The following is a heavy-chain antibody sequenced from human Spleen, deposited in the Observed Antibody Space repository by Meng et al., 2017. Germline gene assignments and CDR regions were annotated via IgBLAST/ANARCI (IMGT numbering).Heavy chain of an antibody. D-gene: IGHD2-21*01. CDR1: GFTFDDYA. Sequence: GESLKISCEASGFTFDDYAMHWVRQAPGKGLEWVSGINWNSDSIGYADSVQGRFTISRDNAKKSLYLQMSSLRAEDTALYYCAKDKAASIYYYGVDVWGQGTTVTVSS. CDR3: AKDKAASIYYYGVDV. CDR2: INWNSDSI. V-gene: IGHV3-9*01. J-gene: IGHJ6*02.